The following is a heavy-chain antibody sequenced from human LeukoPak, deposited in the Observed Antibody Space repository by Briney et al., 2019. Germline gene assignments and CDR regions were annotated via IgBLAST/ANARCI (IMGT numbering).Heavy chain of an antibody. D-gene: IGHD4/OR15-4a*01. CDR3: ARGGHFKYGGKKGPVSRPIDS. J-gene: IGHJ4*02. CDR2: ISSSGGDT. CDR1: GFTLTNFA. V-gene: IGHV3-23*01. Sequence: GGSLRLSCTASGFTLTNFAMTWVRQAPGKGLEWVSAISSSGGDTYHADSVKGRFTISRDNSKNTLYLQMNSLRAEDTAVYYCARGGHFKYGGKKGPVSRPIDSWGQGTLVTVSS.